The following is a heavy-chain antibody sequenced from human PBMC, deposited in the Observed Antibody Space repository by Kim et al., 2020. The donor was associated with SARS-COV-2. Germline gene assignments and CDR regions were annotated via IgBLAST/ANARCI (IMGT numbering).Heavy chain of an antibody. D-gene: IGHD3-10*01. CDR2: T. Sequence: TYYVDFVKGRFTISRDNSENTLYLQMSSLRADDTAVYYCVNRGPASGTYEDWGQGTLVTVSS. CDR3: VNRGPASGTYED. V-gene: IGHV3-64D*08. J-gene: IGHJ4*02.